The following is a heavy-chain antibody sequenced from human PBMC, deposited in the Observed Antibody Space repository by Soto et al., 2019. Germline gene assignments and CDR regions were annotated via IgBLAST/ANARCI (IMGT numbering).Heavy chain of an antibody. CDR2: INPNSGGT. V-gene: IGHV1-2*02. J-gene: IGHJ6*02. D-gene: IGHD3-3*01. Sequence: QVQLVQSGAEVKKPGASVKVSCKASGYTFTGYYMHWVRQAPGQGLEWMGWINPNSGGTNYAQKFQGRVTMTRDTSHSTAYNELSRLRSDDKDVYYCARENQPHQYYDFWSGYYTYYYYYGMDVWGQGTTVTVSS. CDR1: GYTFTGYY. CDR3: ARENQPHQYYDFWSGYYTYYYYYGMDV.